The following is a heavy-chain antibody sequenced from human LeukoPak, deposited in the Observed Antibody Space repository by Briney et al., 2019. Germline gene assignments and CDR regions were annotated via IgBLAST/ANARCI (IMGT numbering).Heavy chain of an antibody. CDR3: ARAPLYGDYFDY. J-gene: IGHJ4*02. CDR2: ISWNSGRI. V-gene: IGHV3-9*01. Sequence: PGGSLRLSCVASGFNLDDYTMPWVRQHPGKGLEWVSGISWNSGRIEYAASVKGRFTISRDNAKNSLFLQMNSLRAEATAVYYCARAPLYGDYFDYWGQGTLVTVSS. CDR1: GFNLDDYT. D-gene: IGHD4-17*01.